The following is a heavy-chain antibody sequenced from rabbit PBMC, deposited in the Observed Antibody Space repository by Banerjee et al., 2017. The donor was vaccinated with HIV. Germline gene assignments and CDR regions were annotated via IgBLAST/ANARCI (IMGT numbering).Heavy chain of an antibody. CDR3: ARDWADSNGYSYAYDLNL. V-gene: IGHV1S47*01. D-gene: IGHD6-1*01. Sequence: PPGKGPEWISCIYAGDGNTDYANWVNGRFTIASDNAQNTVDLQMTSLTGANTATYFCARDWADSNGYSYAYDLNLWGPGTLVTVS. J-gene: IGHJ4*01. CDR2: IYAGDGNT.